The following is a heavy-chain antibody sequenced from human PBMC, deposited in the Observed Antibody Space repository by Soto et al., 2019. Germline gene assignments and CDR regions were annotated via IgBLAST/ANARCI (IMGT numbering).Heavy chain of an antibody. CDR3: AREGLYCSSPSCTNLFDP. CDR1: AGPFRSTA. V-gene: IGHV1-69*01. J-gene: IGHJ5*02. D-gene: IGHD2-2*01. Sequence: SCKASAGPFRSTATSWVRQAPGPGLEWMGGIIPIFGTANYAQKFQGRVTITADESASTAYMELSSLRSEDTAVYYCAREGLYCSSPSCTNLFDPWGQGTLVTFSS. CDR2: IIPIFGTA.